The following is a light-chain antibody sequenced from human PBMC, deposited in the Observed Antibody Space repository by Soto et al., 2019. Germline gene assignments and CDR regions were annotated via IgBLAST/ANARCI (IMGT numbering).Light chain of an antibody. CDR2: STN. Sequence: QAVVTQEPSFSVSPGGTVTLTCGLDSGSVSTVHYPSWYRQTPGQAPRTLIYSTNSRSSGVPDRFSGSILGNKSALTIAGAPADEESAYFCVLDMGSDVVFGGGTKVTVL. V-gene: IGLV8-61*01. CDR3: VLDMGSDVV. CDR1: SGSVSTVHY. J-gene: IGLJ2*01.